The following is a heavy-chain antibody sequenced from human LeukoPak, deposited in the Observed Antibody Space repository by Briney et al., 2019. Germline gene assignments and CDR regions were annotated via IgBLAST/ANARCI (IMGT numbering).Heavy chain of an antibody. D-gene: IGHD5-18*01. Sequence: SETLSLTCAVSGGSVSTTYWWSWVRQPPEKGLEWIGEISHSGITNYNPSLKSRVTISVDKSKNQFSLRVTSLTAADTAVYFCARHTAVPNLRGFDYWGQGTLVTVSS. CDR3: ARHTAVPNLRGFDY. CDR1: GGSVSTTYW. J-gene: IGHJ4*02. CDR2: ISHSGIT. V-gene: IGHV4-4*02.